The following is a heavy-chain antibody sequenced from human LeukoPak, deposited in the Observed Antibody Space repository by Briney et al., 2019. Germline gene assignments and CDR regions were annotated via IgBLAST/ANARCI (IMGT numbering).Heavy chain of an antibody. Sequence: SETLSLTCTVSGGSLSNYYWSWLRQPPGKGVEWIGYIYYNGNTNYNPSLKSRVTISVDASKNQFSLKLSSVTAADTAVYYCARAPGVVTVFDYWAREPWSPSPQ. D-gene: IGHD2-21*02. CDR1: GGSLSNYY. CDR2: IYYNGNT. CDR3: ARAPGVVTVFDY. V-gene: IGHV4-59*01. J-gene: IGHJ4*02.